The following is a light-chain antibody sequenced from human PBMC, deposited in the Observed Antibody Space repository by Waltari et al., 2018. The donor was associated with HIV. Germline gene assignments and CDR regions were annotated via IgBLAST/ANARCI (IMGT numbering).Light chain of an antibody. J-gene: IGKJ3*01. Sequence: EIVLTQSPATLSSSPGQKVILSCRASESVGTYLAWYQHKRGQAPRLLIYDASNRAICTPPRFSGVGSATDYTLTISGLETEDYAVYYCQQRRNWPRVTFGPGTTV. CDR3: QQRRNWPRVT. V-gene: IGKV3-11*01. CDR1: ESVGTY. CDR2: DAS.